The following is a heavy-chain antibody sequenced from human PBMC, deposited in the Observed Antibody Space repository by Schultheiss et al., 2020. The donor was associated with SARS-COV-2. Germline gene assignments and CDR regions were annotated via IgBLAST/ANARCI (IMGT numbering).Heavy chain of an antibody. J-gene: IGHJ4*02. Sequence: GGSLRLSCAASGFTFSSYWMSWVRQAPGKGLEWVANIKQDGSEKYYVDSVKGRFTISRDNSKNTLYLQMNSLRAEDTAVYYCAKDPSSGWYPYYFDYWGQGTLVTVSS. V-gene: IGHV3-7*01. CDR2: IKQDGSEK. CDR1: GFTFSSYW. D-gene: IGHD6-19*01. CDR3: AKDPSSGWYPYYFDY.